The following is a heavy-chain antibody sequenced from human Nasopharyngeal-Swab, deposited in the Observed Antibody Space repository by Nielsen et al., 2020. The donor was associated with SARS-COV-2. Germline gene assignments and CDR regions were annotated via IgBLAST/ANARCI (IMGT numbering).Heavy chain of an antibody. Sequence: SVKVSCKDSGFTFNSSAVQWVRQARGQRLEWIGWIVVGSGNTNYAQKFQERVTITRDMSTSTAYMELSSLRSEDTAVYYCAGGYCSGGSCYPPEGYWGQGTLVTVSS. D-gene: IGHD2-15*01. CDR2: IVVGSGNT. V-gene: IGHV1-58*01. J-gene: IGHJ4*02. CDR1: GFTFNSSA. CDR3: AGGYCSGGSCYPPEGY.